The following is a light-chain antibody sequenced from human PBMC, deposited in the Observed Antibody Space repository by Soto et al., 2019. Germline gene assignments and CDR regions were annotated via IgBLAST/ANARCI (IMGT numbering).Light chain of an antibody. CDR2: GAS. V-gene: IGKV1-39*01. J-gene: IGKJ4*01. CDR1: QAINVY. Sequence: DIQMTQSPSSLSASVGDRLTIACRATQAINVYLSWYQKKPGRAPDLLIYGASNLHVGVPLRFSGSGSGTDFTLTITDLQPEDFATYYCQQNFSPSVTFGGGTTVEIK. CDR3: QQNFSPSVT.